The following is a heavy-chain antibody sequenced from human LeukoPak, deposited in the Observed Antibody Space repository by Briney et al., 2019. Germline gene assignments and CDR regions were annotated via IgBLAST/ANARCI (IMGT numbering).Heavy chain of an antibody. CDR2: ISSSGSTI. J-gene: IGHJ3*02. V-gene: IGHV3-11*01. D-gene: IGHD4-17*01. CDR3: ARDLGFVSPADYGDYDDAFDI. Sequence: GGSLSLSCAASGFTFSDYYMSWIRQAPGKGLEWASYISSSGSTIYYADSVKGRFTISRDNAKNSLYLQMNSLRAEDTAVYYCARDLGFVSPADYGDYDDAFDIWGQGTMVTVSS. CDR1: GFTFSDYY.